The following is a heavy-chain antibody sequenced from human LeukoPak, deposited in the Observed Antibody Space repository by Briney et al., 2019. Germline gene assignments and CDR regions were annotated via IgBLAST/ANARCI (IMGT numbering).Heavy chain of an antibody. CDR3: ARTGPAYDFWSGPMDV. CDR1: GGSISSGDYY. D-gene: IGHD3-3*01. V-gene: IGHV4-30-4*08. Sequence: SETLSLTCTVSGGSISSGDYYWGWIRQPPGKGLEWIGYIYYSGSTYYNPSLKSRVTISVDTSKNQFSLKLSSVTAADTAVYYCARTGPAYDFWSGPMDVWGKGTTVTVSS. CDR2: IYYSGST. J-gene: IGHJ6*03.